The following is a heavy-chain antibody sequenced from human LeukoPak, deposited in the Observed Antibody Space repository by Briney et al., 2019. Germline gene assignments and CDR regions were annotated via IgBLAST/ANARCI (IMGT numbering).Heavy chain of an antibody. V-gene: IGHV4-39*07. CDR2: IYYRGIT. D-gene: IGHD3-22*01. CDR1: GGSISSSSYY. Sequence: SETLSLTCTVSGGSISSSSYYWGWIRQPPGKGLEWIGSIYYRGITYYNPFLKSRVTISVDTSKNQFSLKLSSVTAADTAVYYCARVVYDSSTYPKSYFDFWGQGTLVTVSS. CDR3: ARVVYDSSTYPKSYFDF. J-gene: IGHJ4*02.